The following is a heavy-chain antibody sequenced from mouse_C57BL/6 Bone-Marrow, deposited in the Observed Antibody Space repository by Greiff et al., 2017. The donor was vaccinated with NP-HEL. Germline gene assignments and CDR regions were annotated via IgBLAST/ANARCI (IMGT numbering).Heavy chain of an antibody. J-gene: IGHJ3*01. CDR3: ARDESYGNGFAY. CDR2: SRNKANDYTT. CDR1: GFTFSDFY. Sequence: EVQVVESGGGLVQSGRSLRLSCATSGFTFSDFYMEWVRQAPGKGLEWIAASRNKANDYTTEYSASVKGRFIVSRDTSQSILYLQMNALRAEDTAIYYCARDESYGNGFAYWGQGTLVTVSA. V-gene: IGHV7-1*01. D-gene: IGHD2-1*01.